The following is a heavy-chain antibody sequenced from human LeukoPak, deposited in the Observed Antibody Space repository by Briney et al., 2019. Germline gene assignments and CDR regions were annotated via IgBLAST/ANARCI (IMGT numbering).Heavy chain of an antibody. J-gene: IGHJ4*02. D-gene: IGHD1-26*01. V-gene: IGHV4-39*01. CDR3: ARQGSGNYLSPVNY. CDR1: VGSISSSSYY. Sequence: PSETLSLTCTVSVGSISSSSYYWGWIRQPPGKGLEWIGTIYYSGSTYYNPPLKSRVTISVDTSKNQLSLKLSSVTAADTAVYYCARQGSGNYLSPVNYWGQGTLVTVSS. CDR2: IYYSGST.